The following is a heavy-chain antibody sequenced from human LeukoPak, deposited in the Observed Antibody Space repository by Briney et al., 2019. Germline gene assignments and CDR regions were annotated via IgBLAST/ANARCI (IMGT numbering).Heavy chain of an antibody. CDR2: IYYSGTT. CDR3: ARMVYDSSGYYPMNFDY. Sequence: PSETLSLTCTVSGGSISSGDYYWSWIRQPPGKGLEFIGFIYYSGTTNYNPSLKSRVTISVDTSKNQFSLKLSSVTAADTAAYYCARMVYDSSGYYPMNFDYWGQGTLVTVSS. D-gene: IGHD3-22*01. V-gene: IGHV4-61*08. CDR1: GGSISSGDYY. J-gene: IGHJ4*02.